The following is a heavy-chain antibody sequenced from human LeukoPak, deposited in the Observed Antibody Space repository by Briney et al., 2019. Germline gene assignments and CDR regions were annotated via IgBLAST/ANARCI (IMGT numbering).Heavy chain of an antibody. CDR3: ARARITGGHFDY. CDR2: IIPIFGIA. J-gene: IGHJ4*02. Sequence: SVKVSCKASGGTFSSYAISWVRQAPGQGLEWMGRIIPIFGIANYAQKFQGRVTITADKSTSTAYMELSSLRSEDPAVYYCARARITGGHFDYWGQGTLVTVSS. V-gene: IGHV1-69*04. CDR1: GGTFSSYA. D-gene: IGHD1-20*01.